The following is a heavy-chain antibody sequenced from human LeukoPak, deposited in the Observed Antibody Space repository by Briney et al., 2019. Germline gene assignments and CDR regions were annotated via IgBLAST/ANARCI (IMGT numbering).Heavy chain of an antibody. Sequence: GGSLRLSCAASGFTFSDHYMDWVRQAPGKGLEWVGRIRNKANSYTTEYAASVKGRFTISRDDSKNSLYLQMSSLKTEDTALYYCARARYSANDYSDYWSQGTLVTVSS. D-gene: IGHD1-26*01. J-gene: IGHJ4*02. CDR1: GFTFSDHY. V-gene: IGHV3-72*01. CDR2: IRNKANSYTT. CDR3: ARARYSANDYSDY.